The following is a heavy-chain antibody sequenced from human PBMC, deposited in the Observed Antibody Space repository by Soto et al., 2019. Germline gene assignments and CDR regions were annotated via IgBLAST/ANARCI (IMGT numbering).Heavy chain of an antibody. CDR1: GGSFSGYY. CDR2: INHGGST. V-gene: IGHV4-34*01. D-gene: IGHD2-8*02. J-gene: IGHJ4*02. CDR3: ARDKITGLFDY. Sequence: SETLSVTCAVYGGSFSGYYWTWIRQPPWTGLEWIGEINHGGSTNYNPSLKSRVTISVDTSKNQFSLKLTSVTAADTAAYYCARDKITGLFDYWGQGTLVTVSS.